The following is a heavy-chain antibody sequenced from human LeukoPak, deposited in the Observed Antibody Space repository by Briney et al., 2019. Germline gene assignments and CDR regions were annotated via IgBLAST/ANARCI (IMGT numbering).Heavy chain of an antibody. CDR2: INPSGGGT. D-gene: IGHD3-16*01. CDR1: GYTFTSYY. V-gene: IGHV1-46*01. CDR3: AREGEAYYFDY. J-gene: IGHJ4*02. Sequence: GASVKLSCKASGYTFTSYYMHWVRQAPGQGLEWMAIINPSGGGTTYAQNFQGRVTMTSDTSTSTVSMELSSLRSEDTAVYYCAREGEAYYFDYWGQGTPVTLSS.